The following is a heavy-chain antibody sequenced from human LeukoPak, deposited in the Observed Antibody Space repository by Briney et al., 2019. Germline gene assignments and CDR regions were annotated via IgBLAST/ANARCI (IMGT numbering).Heavy chain of an antibody. Sequence: NPGGSLRLSCAASGFTFSSFGMNWVRQAPGKGLEWVSFISSSSSNIYYADSLKGRFTISRDNAKNSLYLQMNSPRAEDTAVYYCARVKDMDVWGKGTTVTVSS. CDR1: GFTFSSFG. J-gene: IGHJ6*03. V-gene: IGHV3-21*01. CDR2: ISSSSSNI. CDR3: ARVKDMDV.